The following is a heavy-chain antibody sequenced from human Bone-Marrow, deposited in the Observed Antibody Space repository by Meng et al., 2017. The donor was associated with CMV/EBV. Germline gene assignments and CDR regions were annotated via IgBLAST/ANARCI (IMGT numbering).Heavy chain of an antibody. CDR3: AKRSARGGGGYLDY. D-gene: IGHD3-16*01. Sequence: AGSGWTGSSNYRSGVRQAPGKGLDGVSVIYSGGSKYYADSVKGRFTISRDNSRNMLFLEMNSLRTEDTAIYYCAKRSARGGGGYLDYWGQGTLVTVSS. CDR1: GWTGSSNY. J-gene: IGHJ4*02. V-gene: IGHV3-53*01. CDR2: IYSGGSK.